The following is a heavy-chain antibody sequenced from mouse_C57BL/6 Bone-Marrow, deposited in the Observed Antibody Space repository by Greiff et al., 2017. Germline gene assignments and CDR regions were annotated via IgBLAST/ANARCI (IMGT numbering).Heavy chain of an antibody. CDR1: GFTFSSYG. D-gene: IGHD2-2*01. CDR2: ISSGGSYT. CDR3: ARHGRLRRRFAY. J-gene: IGHJ3*01. Sequence: EVQLQESGGDLVKPGGSLKLSCAASGFTFSSYGMSWVRQTPDKRLEWVATISSGGSYTYYPDSVKGRFTISRDNAKNTLYLQMSSLKSEDTAMYCCARHGRLRRRFAYWGQGTLVTVSA. V-gene: IGHV5-6*01.